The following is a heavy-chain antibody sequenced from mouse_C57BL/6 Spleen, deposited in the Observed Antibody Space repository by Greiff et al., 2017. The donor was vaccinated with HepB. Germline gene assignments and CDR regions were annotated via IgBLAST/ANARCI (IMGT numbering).Heavy chain of an antibody. V-gene: IGHV1-55*01. CDR3: ARERDYYGSSPFAY. CDR1: GYTFTSYW. CDR2: IYPGSGST. J-gene: IGHJ3*01. D-gene: IGHD1-1*01. Sequence: QVQLKQPGAELVKPGASVKMSCKASGYTFTSYWITWVKQRPGQGLEWIGDIYPGSGSTNYNEKFKSKATLTVDTSSSTAYMQLSSLTSEDSAVYYCARERDYYGSSPFAYWGQGTLVTVSA.